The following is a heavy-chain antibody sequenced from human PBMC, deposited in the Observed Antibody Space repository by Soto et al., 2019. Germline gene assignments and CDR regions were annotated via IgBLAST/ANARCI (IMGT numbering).Heavy chain of an antibody. Sequence: SETLSLICTVSGGSISSDKYYWSWILHSPGKGLEWIGNIHYGVTTYYTPSLKTRLSISVDTSTNQFSLKLTSVTAADTAVYFCAREDKQLSLRGWSGLWGQSTLVIVSP. CDR3: AREDKQLSLRGWSGL. V-gene: IGHV4-30-4*01. CDR1: GGSISSDKYY. J-gene: IGHJ1*01. D-gene: IGHD6-19*01. CDR2: IHYGVTT.